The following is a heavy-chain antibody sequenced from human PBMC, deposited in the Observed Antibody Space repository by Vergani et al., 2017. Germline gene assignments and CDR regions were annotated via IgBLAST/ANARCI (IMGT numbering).Heavy chain of an antibody. Sequence: QITLKESGPTLVKPTRNLTLTCTFSGFSLSTSGVGVGWLRHPPGKALVWIALIYWDDDKRYSPSLKSRLTITNDTSKHQVVLTITNMDPVDTATYYCSHSAMIVVADNPYFDYWGQGTLVTVSS. D-gene: IGHD3-22*01. V-gene: IGHV2-5*02. CDR3: SHSAMIVVADNPYFDY. J-gene: IGHJ4*02. CDR1: GFSLSTSGVG. CDR2: IYWDDDK.